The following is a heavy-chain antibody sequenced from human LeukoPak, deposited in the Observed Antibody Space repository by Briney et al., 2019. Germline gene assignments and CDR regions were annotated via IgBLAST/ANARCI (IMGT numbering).Heavy chain of an antibody. D-gene: IGHD7-27*01. J-gene: IGHJ4*02. CDR1: GXSISIGGDY. CDR2: IYYSGNT. CDR3: ARGDWGSLYSFDY. Sequence: SETLSLTCTVSGXSISIGGDYWSWIRQHPGKGREWIRYIYYSGNTNYNPSLKSRVTISVDTSKNQFSLNLSSVTVADTAVYYCARGDWGSLYSFDYWGQGTLVTVSS. V-gene: IGHV4-61*08.